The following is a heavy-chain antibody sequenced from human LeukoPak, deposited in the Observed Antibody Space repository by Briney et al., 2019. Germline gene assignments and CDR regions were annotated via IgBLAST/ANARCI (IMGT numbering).Heavy chain of an antibody. J-gene: IGHJ4*02. Sequence: LRLSCAASGFTVRSNYMSWVRQAPGKGLEWIGYIYYSGSTYYNTSLKSRVAISVDTSKNQFSLKLSSVTAADTAVYYCARGRWELLPFDYWGQGTLVTVSS. CDR2: IYYSGST. CDR3: ARGRWELLPFDY. D-gene: IGHD1-26*01. CDR1: GFTVRSNY. V-gene: IGHV4-30-4*08.